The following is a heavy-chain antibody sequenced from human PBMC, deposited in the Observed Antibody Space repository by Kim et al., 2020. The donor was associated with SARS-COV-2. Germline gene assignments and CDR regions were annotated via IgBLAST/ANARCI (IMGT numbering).Heavy chain of an antibody. J-gene: IGHJ3*02. CDR3: ATTYYGSGRDAFDI. CDR1: GFTFSSYA. CDR2: IWYDGSNK. D-gene: IGHD3-10*01. Sequence: GGSLRLSCAASGFTFSSYAMHWVRQAPGKGLEWVAVIWYDGSNKYYADSVKGRFTISRDNSKNTLYLQMNSLRAEDTAVYYCATTYYGSGRDAFDIWGQGTMVTVSS. V-gene: IGHV3-33*01.